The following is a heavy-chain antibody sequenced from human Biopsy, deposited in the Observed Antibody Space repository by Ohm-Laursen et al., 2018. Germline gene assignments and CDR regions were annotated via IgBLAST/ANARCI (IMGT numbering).Heavy chain of an antibody. D-gene: IGHD3-3*01. CDR2: IDPKSGGT. CDR3: ARELGDFWGGRQFDF. V-gene: IGHV1-2*02. J-gene: IGHJ5*01. CDR1: AYSFGDHR. Sequence: ASVKVSCKTSAYSFGDHRIHWVRQAPGQGLEWMGWIDPKSGGTNYAQKFQGRVTMTRDTSISTTYMELRRLASDDTAVFYCARELGDFWGGRQFDFWGQGTLVTVSS.